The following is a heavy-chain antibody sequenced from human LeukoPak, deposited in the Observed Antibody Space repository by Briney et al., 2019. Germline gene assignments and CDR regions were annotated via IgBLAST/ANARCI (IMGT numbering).Heavy chain of an antibody. Sequence: SGGSLRLSCAASGFTVSSNYMSWVRRVPGKGLEWVSVIYSGGSTYYADSVKGRFTISRDNSKNTLYLQMNSLRAEDTAVYYCAREIIQLPGYDYWGQGTLVTVSS. J-gene: IGHJ4*02. CDR2: IYSGGST. CDR1: GFTVSSNY. CDR3: AREIIQLPGYDY. D-gene: IGHD5-18*01. V-gene: IGHV3-53*01.